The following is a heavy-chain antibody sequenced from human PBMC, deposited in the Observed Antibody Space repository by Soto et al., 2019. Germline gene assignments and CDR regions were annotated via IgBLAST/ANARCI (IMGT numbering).Heavy chain of an antibody. CDR2: IWYDGSRT. J-gene: IGHJ4*02. Sequence: QVQLVESGGGVVQPGRSLRLSCAASGFSFSSYGMHWVRQAPGKGLEWVAVIWYDGSRTSYTDSVRGRFTISRDNSKNTLYRQMDSLRAEDTAVYFCGRQWGEGYQVPYLDQWGQGTLVTVSS. D-gene: IGHD1-26*01. CDR3: GRQWGEGYQVPYLDQ. V-gene: IGHV3-33*01. CDR1: GFSFSSYG.